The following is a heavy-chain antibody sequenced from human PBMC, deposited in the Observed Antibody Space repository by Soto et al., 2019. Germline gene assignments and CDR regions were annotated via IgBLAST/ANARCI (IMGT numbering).Heavy chain of an antibody. CDR2: IYYSGST. V-gene: IGHV4-59*01. CDR1: GGSISSYY. J-gene: IGHJ6*03. CDR3: ARVAYYYYYMDV. Sequence: SETLSLTCTVSGGSISSYYWSWIRQPPGKGLEWIGYIYYSGSTNYNPSLKSRVTISVDTSKNQFSLKLSSVTAADTAVYYCARVAYYYYYMDVWGKGTTVTVSS.